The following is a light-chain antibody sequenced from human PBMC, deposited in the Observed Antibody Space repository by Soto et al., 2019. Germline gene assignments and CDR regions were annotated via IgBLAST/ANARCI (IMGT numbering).Light chain of an antibody. CDR2: DLS. CDR3: SSYTGSSTWV. Sequence: QSALTQPASVSGSPGQSITISCTGTSSDVGGYKYVSWYQQHPGKAPKLMIYDLSNRPSGVSNRFSGSKSGNTASLTISGLQTDDEADYYCSSYTGSSTWVFGGGTKLTVL. J-gene: IGLJ3*02. V-gene: IGLV2-14*03. CDR1: SSDVGGYKY.